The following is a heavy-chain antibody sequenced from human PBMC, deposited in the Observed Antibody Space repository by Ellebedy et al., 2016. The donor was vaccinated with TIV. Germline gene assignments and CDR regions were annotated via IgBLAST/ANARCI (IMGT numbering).Heavy chain of an antibody. D-gene: IGHD3-3*01. J-gene: IGHJ4*02. CDR3: ARGVLSGFGQLFDY. V-gene: IGHV4-61*01. CDR1: GASVNSGTYS. CDR2: MYNSGRS. Sequence: SETLSLXCSVSGASVNSGTYSWNWFRQPPGKGLEWIGYMYNSGRSNYNPSLKSRVTISVDSSKDQFSLNLQSVTAVDTALYYCARGVLSGFGQLFDYWGQGTLVTVS.